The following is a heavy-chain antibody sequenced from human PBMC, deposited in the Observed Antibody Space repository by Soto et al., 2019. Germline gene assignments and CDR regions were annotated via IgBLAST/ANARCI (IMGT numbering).Heavy chain of an antibody. D-gene: IGHD2-15*01. V-gene: IGHV6-1*01. CDR2: TYSRSKWYN. CDR3: ARNSGANFDY. Sequence: SQTLSLTCAISGDSVSSNSATWNWIRQSPSRGLEWLGRTYSRSKWYNDYALSLKGRITINPDTSKNQFSLHLNSVTPEDTAVYYCARNSGANFDYWGQGTLVTV. J-gene: IGHJ4*02. CDR1: GDSVSSNSAT.